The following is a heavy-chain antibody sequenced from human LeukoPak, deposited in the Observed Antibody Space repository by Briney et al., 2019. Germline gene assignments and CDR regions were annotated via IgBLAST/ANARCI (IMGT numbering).Heavy chain of an antibody. Sequence: GGSLRLSCAASGFMFSSYNMNWFRQAPGKGLEWVSSISSRSSYIYYADSVKGRFTISRDNAKNSLYLQMNSLRAEDTAVYYCARDLPGKENFDYWGQGTLVTVSS. CDR3: ARDLPGKENFDY. CDR2: ISSRSSYI. J-gene: IGHJ4*02. D-gene: IGHD4-23*01. V-gene: IGHV3-21*01. CDR1: GFMFSSYN.